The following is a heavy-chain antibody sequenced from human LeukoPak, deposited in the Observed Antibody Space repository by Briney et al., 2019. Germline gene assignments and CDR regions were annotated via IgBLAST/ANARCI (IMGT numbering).Heavy chain of an antibody. V-gene: IGHV3-23*01. CDR1: GFTFSSYA. Sequence: GGSLRLSCAASGFTFSSYAMSWVRQAPGKGLEWVSAISGSGGSTYYADSVKGRFTISRDNSKNTLYLQMNSLRAEDTAVYYCAKPHHSGYDYYYYYGMDVWGKGTTVTVSS. CDR2: ISGSGGST. D-gene: IGHD5-12*01. CDR3: AKPHHSGYDYYYYYGMDV. J-gene: IGHJ6*04.